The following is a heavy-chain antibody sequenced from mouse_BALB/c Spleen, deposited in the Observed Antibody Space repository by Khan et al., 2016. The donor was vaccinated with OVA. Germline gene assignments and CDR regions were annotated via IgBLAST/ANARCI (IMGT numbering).Heavy chain of an antibody. CDR2: ISHSGST. J-gene: IGHJ2*01. CDR3: AIDYGNNFDC. V-gene: IGHV3-2*02. D-gene: IGHD2-1*01. Sequence: EVQLQESGPGLVKPSQSLSLTCTVTGYSITSDYAWNWIRQFPGNKLEWMGYISHSGSTSYNPSLKSRTSITRDTSKNQFFLQLNSVTTEDTATYYCAIDYGNNFDCRGQGTTLTVSS. CDR1: GYSITSDYA.